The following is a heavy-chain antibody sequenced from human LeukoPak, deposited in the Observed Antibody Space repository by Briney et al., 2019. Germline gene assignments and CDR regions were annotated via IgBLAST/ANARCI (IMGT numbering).Heavy chain of an antibody. CDR3: ARLSYYYDSSGYYPGNDY. J-gene: IGHJ4*02. V-gene: IGHV1-18*01. CDR1: GYTFTSYG. D-gene: IGHD3-22*01. Sequence: ASVKVSCKASGYTFTSYGISWVRQAPGQGLEWMGWISAYNGNTNYAQKLQGRVTMTTDTSTSTAYMELRSLRSDDTAVYYCARLSYYYDSSGYYPGNDYWGQGTLVTVSS. CDR2: ISAYNGNT.